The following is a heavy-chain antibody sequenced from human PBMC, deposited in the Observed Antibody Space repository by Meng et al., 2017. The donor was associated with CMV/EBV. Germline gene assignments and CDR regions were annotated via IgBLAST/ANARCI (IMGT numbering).Heavy chain of an antibody. CDR3: ARGLILSRSIAYCGGDCYYLVRHWFDP. V-gene: IGHV1-18*01. CDR1: RNFFTRHA. J-gene: IGHJ5*02. CDR2: ISADNQNT. D-gene: IGHD2-21*01. Sequence: ASVKVSCKAPRNFFTRHAITWVRQAPGQGLEWMGWISADNQNTNLIQKFQGRITLTTDTSTSTAYMELRSLSSVTAADTAVYYCARGLILSRSIAYCGGDCYYLVRHWFDPWGQGTLVTVSS.